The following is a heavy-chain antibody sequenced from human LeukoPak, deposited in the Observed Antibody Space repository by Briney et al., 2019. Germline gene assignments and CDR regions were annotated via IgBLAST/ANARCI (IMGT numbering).Heavy chain of an antibody. D-gene: IGHD2-15*01. CDR2: ISGSGGST. CDR1: GFTFSSYA. CDR3: AKESRTDIVVVVAATKLGNYFDY. J-gene: IGHJ4*02. V-gene: IGHV3-23*01. Sequence: GGSLRLSCAASGFTFSSYAMSWVRQAPGKGLEWVSAISGSGGSTYYADSVKGRFTISRDNSKNTLYLQMNSLRAEDTAVYYCAKESRTDIVVVVAATKLGNYFDYRGQGTLVTVSS.